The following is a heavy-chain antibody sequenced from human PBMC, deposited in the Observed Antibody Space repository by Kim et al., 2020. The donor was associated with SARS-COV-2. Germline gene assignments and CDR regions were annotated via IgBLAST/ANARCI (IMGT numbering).Heavy chain of an antibody. CDR1: GYTFTSYG. V-gene: IGHV1-18*01. CDR2: IGAYNGNT. D-gene: IGHD3-3*01. Sequence: ASVKVSCKASGYTFTSYGISWVRQAPGQGLEWMGWIGAYNGNTNYAQKLQGRVTMTTDTSTSTAYMELRSLRSDDTAVYYCAREGGITIFGVVIQPGGYFDYWGQGTLVTVSS. CDR3: AREGGITIFGVVIQPGGYFDY. J-gene: IGHJ4*02.